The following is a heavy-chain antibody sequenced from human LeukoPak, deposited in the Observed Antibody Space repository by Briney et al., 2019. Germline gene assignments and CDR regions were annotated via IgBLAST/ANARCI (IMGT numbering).Heavy chain of an antibody. V-gene: IGHV3-23*01. D-gene: IGHD3-22*01. J-gene: IGHJ3*02. CDR1: GFTSSIYV. CDR3: AKDLSSGYYDAFDI. Sequence: GGSLRLSCAASGFTSSIYVMSWVRQAPGKGLEWVSASSGSGSITYYADSVKGRFTISRDNSNNTLYLQMNSLRAEDTAVYYCAKDLSSGYYDAFDIWGQGTMVTVSS. CDR2: SSGSGSIT.